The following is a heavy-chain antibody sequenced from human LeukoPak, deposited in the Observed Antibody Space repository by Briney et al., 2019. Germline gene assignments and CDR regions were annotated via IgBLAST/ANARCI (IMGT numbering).Heavy chain of an antibody. D-gene: IGHD6-19*01. CDR2: IYYSGST. CDR1: GGSISSGGYY. J-gene: IGHJ4*02. Sequence: SQTLSLTCTVSGGSISSGGYYWSWIRQHQGKGLEWIGYIYYSGSTYYNPSLTSRVTISVDTSKNQFSLKLSSVTAADTAVHYCARAVAGNYFDYWGQGTLVTVSS. V-gene: IGHV4-31*03. CDR3: ARAVAGNYFDY.